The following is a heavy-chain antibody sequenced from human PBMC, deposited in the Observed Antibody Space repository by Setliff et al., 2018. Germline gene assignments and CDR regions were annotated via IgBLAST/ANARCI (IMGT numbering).Heavy chain of an antibody. Sequence: SVKVSCKASGGFSTHAISWVRQVPGQGLEWMGGIIPILGTTDYAQNFQGKVTITTDESTSSAYLEMSNLRSEDTAVYYCASALIRRVAVAGKSQFDYWGQGTLVTVSS. D-gene: IGHD6-19*01. J-gene: IGHJ4*01. CDR2: IIPILGTT. CDR3: ASALIRRVAVAGKSQFDY. CDR1: GGFSTHA. V-gene: IGHV1-69*05.